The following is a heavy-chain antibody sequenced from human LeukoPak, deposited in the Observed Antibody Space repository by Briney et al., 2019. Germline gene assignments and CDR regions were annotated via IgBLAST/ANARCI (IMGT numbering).Heavy chain of an antibody. J-gene: IGHJ6*02. CDR1: GFAFSSYW. V-gene: IGHV3-74*01. Sequence: GGSLRLSCEASGFAFSSYWMHWVRHVPEKGLVWVSRINNDGGSTSYADPVKGRFTISRDNAKNTLFLQMNSLRAEDTGVYYCTRVDYYYNGMDVWGQGTTVTVSS. CDR3: TRVDYYYNGMDV. CDR2: INNDGGST.